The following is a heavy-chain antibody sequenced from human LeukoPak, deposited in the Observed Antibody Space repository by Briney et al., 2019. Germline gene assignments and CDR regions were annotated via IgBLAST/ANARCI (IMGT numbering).Heavy chain of an antibody. D-gene: IGHD1-26*01. CDR2: ISESDGST. V-gene: IGHV3-23*01. CDR1: GFTFTTSV. Sequence: GASLRLSCGASGFTFTTSVMTWVRQAPGKGLEWVSAISESDGSTFYADSVKGRFTVSRDNSQNTLYLEMNSLTAEDTAVYFCAKRSPAYYFDYWGQGILVTVSS. J-gene: IGHJ4*02. CDR3: AKRSPAYYFDY.